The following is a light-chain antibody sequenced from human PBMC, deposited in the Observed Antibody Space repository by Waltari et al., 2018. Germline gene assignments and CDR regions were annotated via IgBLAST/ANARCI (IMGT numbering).Light chain of an antibody. Sequence: QSVLTQPPSVSGAPGQRVTISCTGSSSNIGAGYDVHWYQQLPGTAPKLLIYRNTNRPSGVPDRFSGSKSGTSASLAITGLQAEDEADYYCQSFDNSLGGWVFGGGTKLTVL. CDR1: SSNIGAGYD. V-gene: IGLV1-40*01. CDR2: RNT. CDR3: QSFDNSLGGWV. J-gene: IGLJ3*02.